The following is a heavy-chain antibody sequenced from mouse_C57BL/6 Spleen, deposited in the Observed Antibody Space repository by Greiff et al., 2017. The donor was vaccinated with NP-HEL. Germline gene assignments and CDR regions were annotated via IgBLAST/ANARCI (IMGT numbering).Heavy chain of an antibody. D-gene: IGHD1-1*01. CDR3: ARPPITTVVGGGFDY. J-gene: IGHJ2*01. CDR2: IDPEDGET. CDR1: GFNIKDYY. V-gene: IGHV14-2*01. Sequence: EVQLQQSGAELVKPGASVKLSCTASGFNIKDYYMHWVKQRTEQGLEWIGRIDPEDGETKYAPKFKGKATITADTSTNTDYLQLSSLTSEGTAVYYCARPPITTVVGGGFDYWGQGTTLTVSS.